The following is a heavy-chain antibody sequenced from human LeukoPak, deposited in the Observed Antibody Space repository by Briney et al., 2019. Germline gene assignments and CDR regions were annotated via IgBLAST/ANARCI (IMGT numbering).Heavy chain of an antibody. J-gene: IGHJ6*03. CDR1: GGSFSGHY. Sequence: KPSETLSLTCAVYGGSFSGHYWSWIRQPPGKGLEWIGEINHSGSTNYNPSLKSRVTISVDTSRNQFSLKLSSVTAADTAVYYCARGLYGTGVRYYYYYYMDVWGKGTTVTVSS. V-gene: IGHV4-34*01. D-gene: IGHD7-27*01. CDR2: INHSGST. CDR3: ARGLYGTGVRYYYYYYMDV.